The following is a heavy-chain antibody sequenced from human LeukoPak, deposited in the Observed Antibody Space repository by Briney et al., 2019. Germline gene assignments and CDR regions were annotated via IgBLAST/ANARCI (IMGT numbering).Heavy chain of an antibody. Sequence: GGSLRLSCAASGFGFSTYWMTWVRQAPGKGLEWVANIKQDGSEEYYLDSVKGRFTISRDNAKNSLYLQMNSLRAEDTAVYYCARATPPPDSYESWGQGTLVTVSS. D-gene: IGHD5-18*01. CDR1: GFGFSTYW. V-gene: IGHV3-7*03. CDR2: IKQDGSEE. CDR3: ARATPPPDSYES. J-gene: IGHJ4*02.